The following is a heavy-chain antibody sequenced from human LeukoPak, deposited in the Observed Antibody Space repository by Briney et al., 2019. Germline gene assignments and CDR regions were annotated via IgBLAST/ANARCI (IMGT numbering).Heavy chain of an antibody. Sequence: ASVKVSCKASGYTLTDYYLHWVRQAPGQGLKWMGWINPNSGATDYAQSFQARVTMTRDTSIGSGYMEQTGLESDDTAVYYCARGRRILGGPENAGDFFDYWGQGSLVTVSS. CDR3: ARGRRILGGPENAGDFFDY. D-gene: IGHD3-16*01. V-gene: IGHV1-2*02. CDR1: GYTLTDYY. CDR2: INPNSGAT. J-gene: IGHJ4*01.